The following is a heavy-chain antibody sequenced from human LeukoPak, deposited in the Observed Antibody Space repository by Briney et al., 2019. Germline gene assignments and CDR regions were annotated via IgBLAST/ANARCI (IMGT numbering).Heavy chain of an antibody. J-gene: IGHJ6*02. CDR1: GYTFTSYD. Sequence: ASVKVSCKGSGYTFTSYDIHWLGQATGQGREGMGWMNPNSGNSGYAQKFQGRVTMTRNTSISSAYMELSSLRSEDTAVYYCARGSSTSGYYYYGMDVWGQGATVTVSS. CDR2: MNPNSGNS. D-gene: IGHD2-2*01. CDR3: ARGSSTSGYYYYGMDV. V-gene: IGHV1-8*01.